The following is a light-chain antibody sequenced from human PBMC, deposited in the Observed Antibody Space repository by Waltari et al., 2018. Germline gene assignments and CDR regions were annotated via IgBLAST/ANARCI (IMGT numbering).Light chain of an antibody. CDR2: EDN. Sequence: RPGSAPTTMIYEDNQKPSGVPDPFPGSIDSSSNSASLTVSGRKTEDEADYYCQSYGNSNHLHVVFVGGTKVTVL. CDR3: QSYGNSNHLHVV. V-gene: IGLV6-57*02. J-gene: IGLJ2*01.